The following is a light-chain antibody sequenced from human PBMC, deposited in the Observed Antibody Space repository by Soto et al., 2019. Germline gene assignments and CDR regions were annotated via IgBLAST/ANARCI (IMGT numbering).Light chain of an antibody. Sequence: VFTHSPITLSLSPGNRSTLSFRSSQSLTNSYIAWYQVKPGQAPRLLIYDTSSRATGIPDRFSGSGSGTDFTLTITRLEPEDFAVFYCQQDGTSEIIFGQGTRLEIK. J-gene: IGKJ5*01. CDR1: QSLTNSY. CDR2: DTS. V-gene: IGKV3-20*01. CDR3: QQDGTSEII.